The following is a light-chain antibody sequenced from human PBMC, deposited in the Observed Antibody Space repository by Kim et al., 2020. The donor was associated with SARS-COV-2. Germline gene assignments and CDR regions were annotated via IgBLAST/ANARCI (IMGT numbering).Light chain of an antibody. J-gene: IGLJ2*01. CDR1: SSDVGDYNY. CDR3: ASYGGRNNWI. Sequence: QSVVICCTGTSSDVGDYNYVSWYQRSPGKAPTLMIYEVNERPTGVPDPFSGSKSGNTASLTVSGLQAEDEADYYCASYGGRNNWIFGGGTQLTVL. CDR2: EVN. V-gene: IGLV2-8*01.